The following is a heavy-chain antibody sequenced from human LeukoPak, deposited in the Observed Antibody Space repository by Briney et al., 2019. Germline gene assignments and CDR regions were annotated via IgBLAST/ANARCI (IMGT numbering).Heavy chain of an antibody. CDR3: AKDRQLVY. J-gene: IGHJ4*02. D-gene: IGHD6-13*01. CDR2: ISYDGSNK. V-gene: IGHV3-30*18. CDR1: GSTFSSYG. Sequence: GGSLRLSCAASGSTFSSYGMHWVRQAPGKGLEWVAVISYDGSNKYYADSVKGRFTISRDNSKNTLYLQMNSLRAEDTAVYYCAKDRQLVYWGQGTLVTVSS.